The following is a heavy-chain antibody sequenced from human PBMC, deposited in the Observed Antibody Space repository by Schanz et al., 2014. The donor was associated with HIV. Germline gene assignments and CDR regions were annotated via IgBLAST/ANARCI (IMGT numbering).Heavy chain of an antibody. D-gene: IGHD6-19*01. CDR2: IKPDGSET. J-gene: IGHJ6*02. Sequence: ESGGGLVQPGGSLRLSCVASGFIIDNYWMSWVRQAPGSGLEWVANIKPDGSETYYVGSVRGRFTISRDNAKNSVFLQMDRLRAEDTAVYYCARGSWYSSGWVDDQYYYDVDVWGQGTTVTVSS. V-gene: IGHV3-7*01. CDR1: GFIIDNYW. CDR3: ARGSWYSSGWVDDQYYYDVDV.